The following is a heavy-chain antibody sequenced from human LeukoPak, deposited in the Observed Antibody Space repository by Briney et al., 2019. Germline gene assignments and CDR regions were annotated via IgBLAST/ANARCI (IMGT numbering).Heavy chain of an antibody. CDR3: ARDSTYYYDSGSSGSHYFGN. Sequence: GRSLRLSCAASGFTFSSYAMHWVRQAPGKGLEWVSIISSGGVYDYYADSVKGRFTISRDNSKNTLYLQLNSLTTEDTAVYYCARDSTYYYDSGSSGSHYFGNWGQGTLVTVSS. V-gene: IGHV3-30*01. CDR1: GFTFSSYA. D-gene: IGHD3-10*01. CDR2: ISSGGVYD. J-gene: IGHJ4*02.